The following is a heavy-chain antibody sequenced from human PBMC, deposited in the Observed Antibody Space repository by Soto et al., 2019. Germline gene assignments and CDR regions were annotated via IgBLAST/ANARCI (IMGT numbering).Heavy chain of an antibody. D-gene: IGHD1-26*01. J-gene: IGHJ4*02. Sequence: GGSLRLSCAASGFTFSSYGMHWVRQAPGKELEWVAVISYDGSNKYYADSVKGRFTISRDNSKNTLYLQMNSLRAENTAVYYCAKTPIVGANGFDYWGQGTLVTVSS. CDR1: GFTFSSYG. CDR3: AKTPIVGANGFDY. V-gene: IGHV3-30*18. CDR2: ISYDGSNK.